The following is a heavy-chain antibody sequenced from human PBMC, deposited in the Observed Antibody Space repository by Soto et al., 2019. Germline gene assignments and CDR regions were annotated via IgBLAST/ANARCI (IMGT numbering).Heavy chain of an antibody. J-gene: IGHJ3*02. D-gene: IGHD6-13*01. CDR3: ASAPGSWYGIHDAFDI. Sequence: QVQLVQSGAEVKKPGASVKVSCKASGYTFTSYGISWVRQAPGQGLEWMGWISAYNGNTNYAQKLQGRVTMTTDTSTSTGYMELRSLRSDDTAVYYCASAPGSWYGIHDAFDIWGQGTMVTVSS. CDR1: GYTFTSYG. CDR2: ISAYNGNT. V-gene: IGHV1-18*01.